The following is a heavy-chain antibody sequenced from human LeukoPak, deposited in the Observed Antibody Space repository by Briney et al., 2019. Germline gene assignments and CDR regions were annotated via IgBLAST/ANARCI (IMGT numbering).Heavy chain of an antibody. Sequence: SETLSLTCTVSGGSISSYYWSWIRQPPGKGLEWIGYIYHSGSTYYNPSLKSRVTISVDTSKNQFSLKLSSVTAADTAVYYCAGAYSSSWSRRDYWGQGTLVTVSS. D-gene: IGHD6-13*01. CDR3: AGAYSSSWSRRDY. CDR2: IYHSGST. V-gene: IGHV4-59*04. J-gene: IGHJ4*02. CDR1: GGSISSYY.